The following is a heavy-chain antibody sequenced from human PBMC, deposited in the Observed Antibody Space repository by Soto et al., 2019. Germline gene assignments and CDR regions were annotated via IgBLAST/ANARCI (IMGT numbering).Heavy chain of an antibody. CDR3: AMLGGWSGGSSGMDV. D-gene: IGHD6-19*01. J-gene: IGHJ6*02. V-gene: IGHV3-72*01. Sequence: EVQLVESGGVLVQPGGSLRLSCAASGLIFSDYHMDWVRQAPGKGLEWVGRIRRKANSYTTEYAASVKGRFTISRDDSKNSLYLQMNSLKSEDTAVYYCAMLGGWSGGSSGMDVWGQGTTVTVSS. CDR2: IRRKANSYTT. CDR1: GLIFSDYH.